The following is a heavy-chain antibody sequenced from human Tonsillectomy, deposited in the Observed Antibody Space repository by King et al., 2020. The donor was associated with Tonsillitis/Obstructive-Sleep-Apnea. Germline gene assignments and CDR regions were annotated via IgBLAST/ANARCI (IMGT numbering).Heavy chain of an antibody. CDR2: LYPGDSDT. V-gene: IGHV5-51*03. Sequence: QLVQSGAEVKKSGASLKISCKGSGYSFTSYWIAWVRQMPGKGLEWMGFLYPGDSDTSYSPSLQGHVTFSVDKSITTAYLQWSSLKASDTAMYYCARLPPSDDRTIDVWGQGTTVTVSS. J-gene: IGHJ6*02. CDR1: GYSFTSYW. CDR3: ARLPPSDDRTIDV. D-gene: IGHD3-22*01.